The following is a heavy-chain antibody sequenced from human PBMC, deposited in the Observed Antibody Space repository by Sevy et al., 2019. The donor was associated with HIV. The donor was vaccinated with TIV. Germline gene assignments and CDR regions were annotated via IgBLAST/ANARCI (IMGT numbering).Heavy chain of an antibody. CDR3: AGRGIAGSTDYFDY. Sequence: SETLSLTCFVSGGSISSNSYYWGWIRQPPGRELEWIGTIHYGGSTYYNPSLESRVTLSVDTSKSHFSLKLSSLTAADEALYYCAGRGIAGSTDYFDYWGQGTLVTVSS. CDR1: GGSISSNSYY. CDR2: IHYGGST. J-gene: IGHJ4*02. D-gene: IGHD1-20*01. V-gene: IGHV4-39*02.